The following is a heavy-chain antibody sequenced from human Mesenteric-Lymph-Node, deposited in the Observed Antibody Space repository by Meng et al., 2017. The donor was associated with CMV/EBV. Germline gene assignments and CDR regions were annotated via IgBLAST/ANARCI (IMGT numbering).Heavy chain of an antibody. CDR2: IYYSGST. V-gene: IGHV4-59*01. CDR3: ARGRVTMIVGRFGMDV. CDR1: GGSISSYY. Sequence: GSLRLSCTVSGGSISSYYWSWIRQPPGKGLEWIGYIYYSGSTNYNPSLKSRVTISVDTSKNQFSLKLSSVTAADTAVYYCARGRVTMIVGRFGMDVWGQGTTVTVSS. D-gene: IGHD3-22*01. J-gene: IGHJ6*02.